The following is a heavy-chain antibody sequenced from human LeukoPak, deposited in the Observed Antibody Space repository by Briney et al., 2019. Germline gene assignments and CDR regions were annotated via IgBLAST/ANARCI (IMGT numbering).Heavy chain of an antibody. J-gene: IGHJ4*02. Sequence: GESLKISCKGSGYSFTSYWIGWVRQMPGKGLEWMGIIYPGDSDTRYSLSFQGQVTISADKSISTAYLQWSSLKASDTAMYYCARLVSSYGYWEAIDYWGQGTLVTVSS. CDR1: GYSFTSYW. D-gene: IGHD5-18*01. V-gene: IGHV5-51*01. CDR3: ARLVSSYGYWEAIDY. CDR2: IYPGDSDT.